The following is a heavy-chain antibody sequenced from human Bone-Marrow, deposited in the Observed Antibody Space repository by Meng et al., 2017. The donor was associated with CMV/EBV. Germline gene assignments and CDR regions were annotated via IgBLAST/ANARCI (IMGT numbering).Heavy chain of an antibody. V-gene: IGHV4-31*03. CDR1: GGSISSGGYY. D-gene: IGHD3-3*01. J-gene: IGHJ6*02. CDR3: ARGSYGGDFWSGYYPNFYYYYYGMDV. CDR2: IYYSGST. Sequence: SETLSLTCTVSGGSISSGGYYWSWIRQHPGKGLEWIGYIYYSGSTYCNPSLKSRVTISVDTSKNQFSLKLSSVTAADTAVYYCARGSYGGDFWSGYYPNFYYYYYGMDVWGQGTTVTVSS.